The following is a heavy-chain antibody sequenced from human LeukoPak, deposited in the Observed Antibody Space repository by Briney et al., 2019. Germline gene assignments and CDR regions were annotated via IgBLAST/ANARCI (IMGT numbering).Heavy chain of an antibody. V-gene: IGHV4-39*07. D-gene: IGHD5-18*01. CDR2: IYYSGST. J-gene: IGHJ4*02. CDR3: ARSRQIQLWLEFDY. Sequence: SETLSLTCTVSGGSVSSSIHYWNWIRQPPGKGLEWIGSIYYSGSTYYNASLKSRVTISLDTSKTQFSLRLTSVNAADTAVYYCARSRQIQLWLEFDYWGQGTLVTVSS. CDR1: GGSVSSSIHY.